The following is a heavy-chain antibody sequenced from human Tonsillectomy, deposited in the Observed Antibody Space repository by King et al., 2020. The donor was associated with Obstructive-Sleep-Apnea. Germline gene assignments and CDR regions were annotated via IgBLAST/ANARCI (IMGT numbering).Heavy chain of an antibody. CDR2: ISNTGNTI. CDR1: GFPLSSYT. Sequence: VQLVESGGGLVQPGGSLRLSCAASGFPLSSYTMNWVRQVPGKGLEWISYISNTGNTIYYADSVKGRFTISRDNANNSLYLQMHSLRAEDTAVYYCARDLGREWETSWFDPWGQGALVTVSS. V-gene: IGHV3-48*04. J-gene: IGHJ5*02. CDR3: ARDLGREWETSWFDP. D-gene: IGHD1-26*01.